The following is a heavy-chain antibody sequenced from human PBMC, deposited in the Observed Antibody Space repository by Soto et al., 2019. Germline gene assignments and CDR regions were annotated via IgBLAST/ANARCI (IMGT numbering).Heavy chain of an antibody. CDR3: ARGTNYYDSSGYYGY. J-gene: IGHJ4*02. Sequence: PGGSLRLACAASGFTFSDYYMTWIRQAPGKGLEWISYISSSGSYTNYPDSVKGRVTISRDNAKNSLYLQMNSLRAEDTAVYYCARGTNYYDSSGYYGYWGQGT. D-gene: IGHD3-22*01. V-gene: IGHV3-11*06. CDR1: GFTFSDYY. CDR2: ISSSGSYT.